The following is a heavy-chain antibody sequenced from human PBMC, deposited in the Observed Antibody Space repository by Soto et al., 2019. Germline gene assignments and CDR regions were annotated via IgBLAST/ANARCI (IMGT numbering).Heavy chain of an antibody. CDR3: ARGVTMALFDP. CDR2: IVTAADT. V-gene: IGHV3-13*01. CDR1: GFTFSSYD. J-gene: IGHJ5*02. D-gene: IGHD3-10*01. Sequence: GGSLRLSCAASGFTFSSYDMHWVPQATGKGLEWVSAIVTAADTYYPGSVTGRFTISRENAKNSLYHHMSRLRAGDTAVYDGARGVTMALFDPWGQGTLVTVSS.